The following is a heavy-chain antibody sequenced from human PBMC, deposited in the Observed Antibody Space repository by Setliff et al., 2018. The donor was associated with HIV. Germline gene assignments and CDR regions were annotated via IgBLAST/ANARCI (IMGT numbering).Heavy chain of an antibody. D-gene: IGHD6-19*01. Sequence: GAPVKVSCKASGGTFTSSAFSWVRQAPGQGVEWMGGIIPILSMTNYAQKFQGRATITADISTSTAYLELSSLRSEDTALFYCVCRTVVAGKGLPPDSWGQGTLVTVSS. CDR1: GGTFTSSA. J-gene: IGHJ4*02. CDR2: IIPILSMT. CDR3: VCRTVVAGKGLPPDS. V-gene: IGHV1-69*10.